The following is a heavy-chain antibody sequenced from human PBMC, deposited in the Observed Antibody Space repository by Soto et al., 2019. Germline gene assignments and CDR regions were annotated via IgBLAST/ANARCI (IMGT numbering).Heavy chain of an antibody. V-gene: IGHV1-69*12. Sequence: QVQLVQSGAEVKKPGSSVKVSCKASGGTFSSYAISWVRQAPGQGLEWMGGITPIFGTANYAQKFQGRVTITADESTSTAYMELSSLRSDDTAVYYCARDQEMATIRGGYGGMDVWGQGTTVTVSS. CDR2: ITPIFGTA. J-gene: IGHJ6*02. CDR1: GGTFSSYA. CDR3: ARDQEMATIRGGYGGMDV. D-gene: IGHD5-12*01.